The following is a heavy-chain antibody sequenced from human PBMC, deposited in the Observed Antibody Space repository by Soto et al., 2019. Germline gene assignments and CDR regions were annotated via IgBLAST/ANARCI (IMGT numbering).Heavy chain of an antibody. J-gene: IGHJ4*02. V-gene: IGHV1-2*02. CDR1: GYTFTGYY. Sequence: ASVKVSCKASGYTFTGYYIHWLRQAPGQGLEWMGWINPASGGTNYARRFQGRVTMTRDTSITTAYMDLRRLRSDDTAMYYCARAGAAVGTFWFWGQGALVTVS. D-gene: IGHD6-13*01. CDR3: ARAGAAVGTFWF. CDR2: INPASGGT.